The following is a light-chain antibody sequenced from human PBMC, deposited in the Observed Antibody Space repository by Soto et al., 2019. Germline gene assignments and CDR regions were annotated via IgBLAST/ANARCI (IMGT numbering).Light chain of an antibody. CDR3: TSYTRSSTWV. Sequence: QSVLTQPASVSGSPGQSITISCTGTNSDVGGYNYVSWYQQHPGRAPKVMIYEVSNRPSGVSNRFSGSKSGNTASLTISGLQAEDEADYYCTSYTRSSTWVFGGGTKLTVL. J-gene: IGLJ3*02. CDR2: EVS. CDR1: NSDVGGYNY. V-gene: IGLV2-14*01.